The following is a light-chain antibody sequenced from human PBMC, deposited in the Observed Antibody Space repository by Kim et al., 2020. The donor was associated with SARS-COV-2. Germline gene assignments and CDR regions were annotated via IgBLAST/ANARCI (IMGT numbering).Light chain of an antibody. J-gene: IGKJ4*01. CDR1: QDINIF. V-gene: IGKV1-33*01. Sequence: ASVGDRGTITCRASQDINIFLAWYQQKPGEAPKLLISDASSLETGVPSRFSGSGSGTHFTFTISSLQPGDVATYYCQKFDTVPLTFGGGTKVDIK. CDR2: DAS. CDR3: QKFDTVPLT.